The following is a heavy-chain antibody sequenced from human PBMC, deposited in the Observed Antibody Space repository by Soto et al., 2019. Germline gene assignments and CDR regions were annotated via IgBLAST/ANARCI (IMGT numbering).Heavy chain of an antibody. D-gene: IGHD5-12*01. CDR2: NYHSGTT. CDR3: VREAYIGYGHAIDH. CDR1: GVTISTYY. Sequence: ETLSLTCAVSGVTISTYYWSWIRQPPGKGLEWIGYNYHSGTTNFNPSLKSRVTISVDTSKNQFSLRLTSVTAADTAIYYCVREAYIGYGHAIDHWGQGILVTVSS. V-gene: IGHV4-59*01. J-gene: IGHJ4*02.